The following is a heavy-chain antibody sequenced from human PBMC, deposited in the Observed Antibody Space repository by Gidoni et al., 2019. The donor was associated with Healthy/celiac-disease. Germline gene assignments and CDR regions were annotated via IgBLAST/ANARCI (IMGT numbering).Heavy chain of an antibody. CDR2: IYYSGST. CDR3: ARPVEYWAAAGINWYFDL. D-gene: IGHD6-13*01. Sequence: QLQLQESGPGLVKPSETLSLTCTVSGGSISSSSYYWGWIRQPPGKGLEWIGSIYYSGSTYYNPSLKSRVTISVDTSKNQFSLKLSSVTAADTAVYYCARPVEYWAAAGINWYFDLWGRGTLVTVSS. J-gene: IGHJ2*01. V-gene: IGHV4-39*01. CDR1: GGSISSSSYY.